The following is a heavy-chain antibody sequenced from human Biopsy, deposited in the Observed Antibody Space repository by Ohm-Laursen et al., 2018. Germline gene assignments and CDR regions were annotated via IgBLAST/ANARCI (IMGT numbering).Heavy chain of an antibody. J-gene: IGHJ4*02. D-gene: IGHD6-19*01. Sequence: GTLSLTWTVSGGSVSSGSFYWTWIRQPPGQGLEYIGYIYDRGSTANYNPSLESRVTMSVDMPKNQFSLKLSSVTAADTAIYYCARGMRSSGWPYFDSWGQGTLVTVSS. CDR3: ARGMRSSGWPYFDS. CDR2: IYDRGSTA. CDR1: GGSVSSGSFY. V-gene: IGHV4-61*01.